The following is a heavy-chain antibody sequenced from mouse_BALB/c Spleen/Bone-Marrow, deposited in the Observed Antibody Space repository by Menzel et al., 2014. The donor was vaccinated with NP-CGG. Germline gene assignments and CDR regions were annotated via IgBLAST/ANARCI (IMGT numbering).Heavy chain of an antibody. CDR3: VRAARTFDY. D-gene: IGHD3-1*01. Sequence: EVMLVESGAELVKPGASVKLSCTASGFNIKDTYIHWVKQRPEQGLEWIGRIDPANADTKYGPKFQGKATITADTSSNTVYLQFISLTSEDTAIYDCVRAARTFDYWGQGTTLTVSS. J-gene: IGHJ2*01. V-gene: IGHV14-3*02. CDR1: GFNIKDTY. CDR2: IDPANADT.